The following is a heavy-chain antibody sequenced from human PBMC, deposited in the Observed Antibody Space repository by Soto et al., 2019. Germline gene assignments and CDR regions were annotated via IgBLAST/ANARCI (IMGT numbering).Heavy chain of an antibody. CDR1: GGTVSSYT. V-gene: IGHV1-69*02. Sequence: APVKVSSNASGGTVSSYTVSGVRHAPGQGLEWMGRIIPILGIANYAQKFQGRVTITADKSTSTAYMELSSLRPEDTAVYYCTATYYYDSSGPYYFDYWGQGTLVTVS. CDR2: IIPILGIA. J-gene: IGHJ4*02. CDR3: TATYYYDSSGPYYFDY. D-gene: IGHD3-22*01.